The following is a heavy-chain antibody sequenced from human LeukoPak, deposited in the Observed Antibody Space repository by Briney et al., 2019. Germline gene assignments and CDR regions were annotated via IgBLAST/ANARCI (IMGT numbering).Heavy chain of an antibody. Sequence: ASVKVSCKASGYTFTNYALHWGRQAPGQRVECMGWINAGNGDTKYSQKFQGRVTITRDTSASTAYMELSSLRSEDTAVYHCARGYCSTTSCQYYFDYWGQGTLVTVSS. V-gene: IGHV1-3*01. CDR3: ARGYCSTTSCQYYFDY. CDR1: GYTFTNYA. CDR2: INAGNGDT. D-gene: IGHD2-2*01. J-gene: IGHJ4*02.